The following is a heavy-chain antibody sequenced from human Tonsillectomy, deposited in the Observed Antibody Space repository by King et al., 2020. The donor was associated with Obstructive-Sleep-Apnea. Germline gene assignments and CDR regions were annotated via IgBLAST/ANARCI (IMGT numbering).Heavy chain of an antibody. J-gene: IGHJ4*02. CDR2: IYTSGST. CDR3: AKERDSGSYFRLYYFDH. V-gene: IGHV4-4*07. CDR1: GGSISSYY. D-gene: IGHD1-26*01. Sequence: QLQLQESGPGVVKPSETLSLTCTVSGGSISSYYWSWIRQPAGKGLEWIGRIYTSGSTNYNPSLKSRVTMSVDTSKNHFSLKLSSVTAADTALYYCAKERDSGSYFRLYYFDHWGQGTPVTVSS.